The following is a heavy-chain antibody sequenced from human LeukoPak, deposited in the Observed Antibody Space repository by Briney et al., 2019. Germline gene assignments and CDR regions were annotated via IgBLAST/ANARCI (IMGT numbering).Heavy chain of an antibody. D-gene: IGHD3-10*01. CDR3: AKGYYGSGSYGWFDY. CDR2: ISGSGDRT. J-gene: IGHJ4*02. Sequence: GGSLRLSCAASGFTFSSYAMHWVRQAPGKGLEWVSTISGSGDRTYYADSVKGRFTISRDNSKNTLFLHINSLRAEDTAVYSCAKGYYGSGSYGWFDYWGQGTLVTVSS. CDR1: GFTFSSYA. V-gene: IGHV3-23*01.